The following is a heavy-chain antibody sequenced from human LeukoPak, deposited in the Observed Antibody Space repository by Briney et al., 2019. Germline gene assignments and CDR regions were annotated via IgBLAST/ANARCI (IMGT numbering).Heavy chain of an antibody. CDR3: TTDQWSDAFDI. CDR2: IKSKTDGGTT. CDR1: GFRFTSST. D-gene: IGHD2-8*01. V-gene: IGHV3-15*01. Sequence: KPGGSLRLPFAAPGFRFTSSTLNWVGKAPGKGLEWVGRIKSKTDGGTTDYAAPVKGRFTISRDDSKNTLYLQMNSLKTEDTAVYYCTTDQWSDAFDIWGQGTMVTVSS. J-gene: IGHJ3*02.